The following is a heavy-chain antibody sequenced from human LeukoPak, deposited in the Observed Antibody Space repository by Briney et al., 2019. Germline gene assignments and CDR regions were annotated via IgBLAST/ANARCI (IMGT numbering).Heavy chain of an antibody. CDR3: AKSIVNSGTYIPFDY. Sequence: GGSLRLSCAASGFTFSSYAMSWVRQAPGKGLEWVSVISGSGRSTYYADSVKGRFTISRDKSKNSLYLQMNSLRVEDTAIYYCAKSIVNSGTYIPFDYWGQGTLVTVSS. V-gene: IGHV3-23*01. D-gene: IGHD1-26*01. CDR1: GFTFSSYA. CDR2: ISGSGRST. J-gene: IGHJ4*02.